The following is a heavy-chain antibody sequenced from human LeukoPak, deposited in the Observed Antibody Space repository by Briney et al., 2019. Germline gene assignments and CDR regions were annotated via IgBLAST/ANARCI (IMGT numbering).Heavy chain of an antibody. CDR2: INPSGGSP. CDR1: GYTFTSYY. J-gene: IGHJ4*02. V-gene: IGHV1-46*01. CDR3: ARAAVSDY. Sequence: ASVKVSCKASGYTFTSYYMHWVRQAPGQGLEWMGVINPSGGSPSYAQKFQGRVTMTRNTSISTAYMELSSLRSEDTAVYYCARAAVSDYWGQGTLVTVSS. D-gene: IGHD6-19*01.